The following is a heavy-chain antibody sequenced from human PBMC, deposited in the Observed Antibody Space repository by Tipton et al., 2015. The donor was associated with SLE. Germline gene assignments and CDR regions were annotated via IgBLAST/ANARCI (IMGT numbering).Heavy chain of an antibody. CDR1: GGSITTSTYF. J-gene: IGHJ4*02. D-gene: IGHD3-9*01. Sequence: TLSLTCTVSGGSITTSTYFWAWIRQPPGKGLEWIGYIYYSGSTYYNPSLKSRITISVDTSKNQFSLKLSSVTAADTAVYYCARQAPPYYDILTGHGYFDYWGQGTLVTVSS. CDR2: IYYSGST. CDR3: ARQAPPYYDILTGHGYFDY. V-gene: IGHV4-39*01.